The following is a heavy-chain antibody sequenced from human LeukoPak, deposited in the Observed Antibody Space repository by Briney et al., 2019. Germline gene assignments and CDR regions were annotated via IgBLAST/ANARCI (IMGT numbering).Heavy chain of an antibody. CDR2: IYYSGST. Sequence: SETLSHTCTVSGGSISSSSYYWGWIRQPPGKGLEWIGSIYYSGSTYYNPSLKSRVTISVDTSKNQFSLKLSSVTAADTAVYYCARGTAMVISGLDYWGQGTLVTVSS. D-gene: IGHD5-18*01. V-gene: IGHV4-39*07. CDR3: ARGTAMVISGLDY. CDR1: GGSISSSSYY. J-gene: IGHJ4*02.